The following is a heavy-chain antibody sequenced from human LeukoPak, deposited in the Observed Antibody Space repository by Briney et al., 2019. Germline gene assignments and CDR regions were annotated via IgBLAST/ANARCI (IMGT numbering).Heavy chain of an antibody. Sequence: GGSLRLSCAASGFSFSSLAMHWVRQAPGKGLEWVAAVSYDGGDKYYTDSVKGRFTISRDNFKNTLNLQMSSLRVEDTAVYYCARGQVPTTLTLFDCWGQGTLVTVFS. V-gene: IGHV3-30-3*01. CDR2: VSYDGGDK. CDR3: ARGQVPTTLTLFDC. CDR1: GFSFSSLA. J-gene: IGHJ4*02. D-gene: IGHD4-17*01.